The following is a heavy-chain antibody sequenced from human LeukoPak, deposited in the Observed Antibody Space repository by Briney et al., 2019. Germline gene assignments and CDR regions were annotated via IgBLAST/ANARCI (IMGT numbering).Heavy chain of an antibody. CDR1: GGSISIYY. V-gene: IGHV4-59*08. Sequence: PSETLSLTCTVSGGSISIYYWSWIRQPPGKGLEWIGYIYYSGSTNYNPSLKSRVTISVDTSKNQFSLKLSSVTAADTAVYYCARHGSGSYDYWGQGTLVTVSS. CDR3: ARHGSGSYDY. D-gene: IGHD1-26*01. J-gene: IGHJ4*02. CDR2: IYYSGST.